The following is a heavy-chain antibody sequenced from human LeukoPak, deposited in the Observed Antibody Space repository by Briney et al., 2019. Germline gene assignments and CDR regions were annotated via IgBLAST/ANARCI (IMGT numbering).Heavy chain of an antibody. CDR1: GGSISSSSYY. Sequence: SETLSLTCTVSGGSISSSSYYWGWIRQPPGKGLEWIGSTYYSGSTYFNPSVKGRVTISVDTSKNQFSLKLTSVTAADTAVYYCASVIGDLSDWGQGTLVTVSS. J-gene: IGHJ4*02. V-gene: IGHV4-39*01. D-gene: IGHD7-27*01. CDR3: ASVIGDLSD. CDR2: TYYSGST.